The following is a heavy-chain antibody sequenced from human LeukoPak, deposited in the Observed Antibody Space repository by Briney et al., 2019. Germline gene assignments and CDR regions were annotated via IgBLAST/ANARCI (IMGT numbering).Heavy chain of an antibody. CDR3: ARDWMDYDSSGYYGRHFDY. V-gene: IGHV3-21*01. CDR1: GFTFSSNS. Sequence: PGGSLRLSCAASGFTFSSNSMNWVRQAPGKGLEWVSSISSSSSYIYYADSVKGRFTISRDNAKNSLYLQTNSLRAEDTAVYYCARDWMDYDSSGYYGRHFDYWGQGTLVTVSS. D-gene: IGHD3-22*01. CDR2: ISSSSSYI. J-gene: IGHJ4*02.